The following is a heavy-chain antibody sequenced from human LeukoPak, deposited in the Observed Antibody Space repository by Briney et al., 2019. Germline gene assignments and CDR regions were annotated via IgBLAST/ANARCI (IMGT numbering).Heavy chain of an antibody. CDR1: GFTFSSYA. V-gene: IGHV3-23*01. D-gene: IGHD1-26*01. J-gene: IGHJ4*02. CDR2: ISGSGGST. Sequence: GGSLRLSCAASGFTFSSYAMSWVRQAPGKGLEWVSAISGSGGSTYYADSAKGRFTISRDNSKNTLYLQMNSLRAEDTAVYYCAKDRKVGATLYYFDYWGQGTLVTVSS. CDR3: AKDRKVGATLYYFDY.